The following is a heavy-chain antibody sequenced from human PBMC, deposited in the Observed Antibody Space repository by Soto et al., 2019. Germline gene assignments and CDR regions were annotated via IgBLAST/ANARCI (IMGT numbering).Heavy chain of an antibody. D-gene: IGHD1-26*01. CDR2: ISYDGSNK. CDR1: GFTFSSYA. J-gene: IGHJ6*02. Sequence: PGGSLRLSCAASGFTFSSYAMHWVRQAPGKGLEWVAVISYDGSNKYYADSVKGRFTISRDNSKNTLYLQMNSLRAEDTAVYYCARDMSLGPPPYYYGMDVWGQGTTVTVSS. CDR3: ARDMSLGPPPYYYGMDV. V-gene: IGHV3-30-3*01.